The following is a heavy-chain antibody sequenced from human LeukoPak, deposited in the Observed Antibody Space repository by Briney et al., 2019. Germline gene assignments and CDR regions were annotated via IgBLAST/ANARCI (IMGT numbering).Heavy chain of an antibody. CDR3: ARADSTGYFLGHFDY. CDR2: INWNGGST. Sequence: GGSLRLSCAASGFTFDDCGMSWVRQAPGKGLEWVSGINWNGGSTGYADSVKGRFTISRDNAKNSLYLQMNSLRAEDTALYYCARADSTGYFLGHFDYWGQGTLVTVSS. V-gene: IGHV3-20*04. J-gene: IGHJ4*02. CDR1: GFTFDDCG. D-gene: IGHD3-22*01.